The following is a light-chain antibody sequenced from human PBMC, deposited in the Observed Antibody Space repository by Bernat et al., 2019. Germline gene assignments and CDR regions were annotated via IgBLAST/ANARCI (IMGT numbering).Light chain of an antibody. CDR3: QQYHAYSAWT. CDR1: QSVSSY. V-gene: IGKV3-11*01. Sequence: EIVLTQSPATLSLSPGERATLSCRASQSVSSYLAWYQQKPGQAPRLLIYDASNRATGIPARFSGSGSGTDFTLTISRLQPDDFATYYCQQYHAYSAWTFGQGTKVDIK. J-gene: IGKJ1*01. CDR2: DAS.